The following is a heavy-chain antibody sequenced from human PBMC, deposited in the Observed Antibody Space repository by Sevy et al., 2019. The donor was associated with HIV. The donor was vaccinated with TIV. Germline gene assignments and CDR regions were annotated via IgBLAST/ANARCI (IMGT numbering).Heavy chain of an antibody. J-gene: IGHJ6*02. CDR2: IYYNGRT. CDR3: ARAAANYYYAMDV. V-gene: IGHV4-59*01. Sequence: SETLSLTCTVFGDSISGYYWSWIRQSPGKGLQWIGYIYYNGRTNYDHSLKSRVTISTDTSKNQFSLKLSSVTAADTAIYYCARAAANYYYAMDVWGQGTTVTVSS. CDR1: GDSISGYY.